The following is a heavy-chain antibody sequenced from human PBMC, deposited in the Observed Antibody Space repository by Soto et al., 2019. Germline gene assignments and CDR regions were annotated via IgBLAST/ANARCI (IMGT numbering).Heavy chain of an antibody. CDR3: ARVPAASDTTAFYYVSKFFYFDY. J-gene: IGHJ4*02. CDR1: GFTFSNST. Sequence: LRLSCAASGFTFSNSTMNWVRQAPGKGLEWVACITSSGSFIYYADSMKGRFTISRDDAKKSLYLQMNSLRAEDTAVYYCARVPAASDTTAFYYVSKFFYFDYWGRGTQVTVSS. V-gene: IGHV3-21*01. D-gene: IGHD1-1*01. CDR2: ITSSGSFI.